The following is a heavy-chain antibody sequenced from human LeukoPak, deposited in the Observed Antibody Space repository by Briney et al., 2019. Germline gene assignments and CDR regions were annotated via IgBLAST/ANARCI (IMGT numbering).Heavy chain of an antibody. J-gene: IGHJ4*02. CDR3: ARQRAATIFGVVIDHFDY. CDR2: IYHSGST. CDR1: GYSISSGYY. D-gene: IGHD3-3*01. V-gene: IGHV4-38-2*01. Sequence: SETLSLTCAVSGYSISSGYYWGWIRQPPGKGLEWIGSIYHSGSTYYNPSLKSRVTISVDTSKNQFSLKLSSVTAADTAVYYCARQRAATIFGVVIDHFDYWGQGTLATVSS.